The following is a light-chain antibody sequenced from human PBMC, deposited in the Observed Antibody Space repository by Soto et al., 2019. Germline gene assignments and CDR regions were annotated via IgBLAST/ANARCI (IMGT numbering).Light chain of an antibody. CDR3: QQYGSSPFT. CDR1: QSISSNY. J-gene: IGKJ5*01. V-gene: IGKV3-20*01. CDR2: DAS. Sequence: IVLTQSPGTLSLSPGERASLSCRASQSISSNYLAWFQQKPGQAPRLLIFDASKRATGVPDRFSGSGSGTDFTLTINRLEPEDFAVYYCQQYGSSPFTFGQGTRLE.